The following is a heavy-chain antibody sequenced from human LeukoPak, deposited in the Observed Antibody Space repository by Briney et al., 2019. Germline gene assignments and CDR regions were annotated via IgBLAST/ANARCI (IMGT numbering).Heavy chain of an antibody. CDR1: GFTFNSYS. CDR3: AKLGYDILTGLEY. J-gene: IGHJ4*02. CDR2: IKEDGTQK. D-gene: IGHD3-9*01. Sequence: GGSLRLSCAASGFTFNSYSMSWVRQAPGKGPEWVANIKEDGTQKYYVDSVRGRFTISRDSAENSLYLQMNSLRDEDTAVYYCAKLGYDILTGLEYWGQGILFTVSS. V-gene: IGHV3-7*03.